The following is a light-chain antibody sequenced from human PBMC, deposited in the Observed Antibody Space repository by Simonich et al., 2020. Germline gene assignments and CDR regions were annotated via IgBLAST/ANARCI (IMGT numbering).Light chain of an antibody. CDR3: MQSIQSYT. CDR1: QSLLHSEGKTY. Sequence: DIVMTQTPLSLSVTPGQPASISCKSSQSLLHSEGKTYLYWYLQKPGQSPQLLIYEVSNRLSGVPDRFSGSGSVTDLTLTISRVEAEDVGVYYCMQSIQSYTFGQGTKLEIK. V-gene: IGKV2D-29*02. J-gene: IGKJ2*01. CDR2: EVS.